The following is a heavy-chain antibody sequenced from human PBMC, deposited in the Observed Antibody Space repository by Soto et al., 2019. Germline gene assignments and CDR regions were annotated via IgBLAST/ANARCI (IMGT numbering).Heavy chain of an antibody. Sequence: SEPLCLTCSVSGAYLRSSYWSWVRQPAGKGLEWIGHIFSSGRTSYNPSLKSRLTMSIDTSKNLFSLNLSSVTAADTAVYYCAKGWDVKYFDKWGQGTLVTVSS. CDR2: IFSSGRT. CDR3: AKGWDVKYFDK. V-gene: IGHV4-4*07. CDR1: GAYLRSSY. D-gene: IGHD1-26*01. J-gene: IGHJ4*02.